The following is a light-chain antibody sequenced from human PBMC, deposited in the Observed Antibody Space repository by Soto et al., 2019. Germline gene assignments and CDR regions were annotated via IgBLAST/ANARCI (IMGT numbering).Light chain of an antibody. Sequence: DLQMTQSPSSLSASVGDRVTITCQASQDISNYLNWYQQKPGKAPKLLIYDASNLETGVPSRFSGSVSGTDFTFTISSLKPEDIATYYCQQYDNPSITFGQGTRLEIK. CDR1: QDISNY. J-gene: IGKJ5*01. CDR2: DAS. V-gene: IGKV1-33*01. CDR3: QQYDNPSIT.